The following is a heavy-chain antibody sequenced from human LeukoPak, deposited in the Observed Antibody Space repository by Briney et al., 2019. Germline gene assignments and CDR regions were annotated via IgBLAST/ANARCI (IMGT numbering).Heavy chain of an antibody. CDR1: GFTFSTYA. J-gene: IGHJ4*02. CDR3: ARDRVRYSSGWYFDY. D-gene: IGHD6-19*01. V-gene: IGHV3-30*01. Sequence: RGSLRLSCAASGFTFSTYAMHWVRQAPGKGLEWVAVISYDGSSEYYADSVKGRLTIARDNSKNMLYLQMDSLRAEDTAVYYCARDRVRYSSGWYFDYWGQGTLVTVSS. CDR2: ISYDGSSE.